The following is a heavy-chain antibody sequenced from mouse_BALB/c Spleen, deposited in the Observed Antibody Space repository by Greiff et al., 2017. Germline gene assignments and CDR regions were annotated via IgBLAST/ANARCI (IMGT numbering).Heavy chain of an antibody. CDR2: IYPGDGDT. CDR3: ARWGGTFDY. Sequence: VMLQQSGAELVRPGSSVKISCKASGYAFSRYWMNWVKQRPGQGLEWIGQIYPGDGDTNYNGKFKGKATLTADKSSSTAYMQLSSLTSEDSAVYFCARWGGTFDYWGQGTTLTVSS. J-gene: IGHJ2*01. D-gene: IGHD4-1*01. V-gene: IGHV1-80*01. CDR1: GYAFSRYW.